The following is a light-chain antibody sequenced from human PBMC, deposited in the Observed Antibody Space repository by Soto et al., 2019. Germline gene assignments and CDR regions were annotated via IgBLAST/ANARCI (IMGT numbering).Light chain of an antibody. J-gene: IGKJ2*01. CDR2: GAS. CDR1: QSVSSN. V-gene: IGKV3-15*01. CDR3: QEYDNGPPFT. Sequence: EIVMTQSPATLSVSPGERATLSCRASQSVSSNLAWYQQKPGQAPRLLMYGASTRATGIPARFSGSGSGTEFTLTVVCVQSKEFALSVCQEYDNGPPFTCGQEPKLESK.